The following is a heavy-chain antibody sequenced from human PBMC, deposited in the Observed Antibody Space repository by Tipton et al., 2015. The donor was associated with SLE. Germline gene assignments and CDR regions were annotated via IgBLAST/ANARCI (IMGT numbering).Heavy chain of an antibody. CDR3: ATRRSWYKAFDY. V-gene: IGHV4-34*01. CDR1: GGSFSNYY. J-gene: IGHJ4*02. Sequence: TLSLTCAVYGGSFSNYYWSWIRQPPGKGLEWIGEINHSGSTNYNPSLKSRVTISVDTSKNQFSLKLSSVTAADTAVYYCATRRSWYKAFDYWGQGTLVTVSS. CDR2: INHSGST. D-gene: IGHD6-13*01.